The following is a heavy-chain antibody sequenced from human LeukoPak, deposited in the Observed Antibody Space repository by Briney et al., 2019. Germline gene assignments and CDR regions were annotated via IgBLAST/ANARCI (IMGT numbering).Heavy chain of an antibody. Sequence: GGSLRLSCAASGFTFSSYAMSWVRQAPGKGLEWVSAIRRSGDSTYYADSVQGRFTISRDNSKSTLCLQMNSLRAEDTAVYYCAKQLGYCSDGSCYFPYWGQGTLVTVSS. CDR1: GFTFSSYA. CDR3: AKQLGYCSDGSCYFPY. J-gene: IGHJ4*02. V-gene: IGHV3-23*01. CDR2: IRRSGDST. D-gene: IGHD2-15*01.